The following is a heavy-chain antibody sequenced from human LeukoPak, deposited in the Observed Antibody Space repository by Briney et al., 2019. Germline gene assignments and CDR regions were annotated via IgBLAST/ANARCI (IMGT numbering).Heavy chain of an antibody. Sequence: GGSLRLSCAASGLTFSSYAMSWVRQAPGKGLEWVSVVSGSGGYTYYADSVKGRFTISRDNSKNTLYLQMNSLRAEDTAVYYCAKDIVVVPAAPLDAFDIWGQGTMVTVSS. J-gene: IGHJ3*02. CDR2: VSGSGGYT. CDR1: GLTFSSYA. CDR3: AKDIVVVPAAPLDAFDI. D-gene: IGHD2-2*01. V-gene: IGHV3-23*01.